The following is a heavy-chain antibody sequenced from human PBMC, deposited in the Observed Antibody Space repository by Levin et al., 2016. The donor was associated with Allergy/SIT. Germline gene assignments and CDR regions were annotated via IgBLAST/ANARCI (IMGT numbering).Heavy chain of an antibody. D-gene: IGHD6-13*01. V-gene: IGHV3-7*03. J-gene: IGHJ6*03. CDR3: ARDQYSSSWHLLGDYYYYYMDV. CDR2: IKQDGSEK. CDR1: GFTFSSYW. Sequence: GESLKISCAASGFTFSSYWMSWVRQAPGKGLEWVANIKQDGSEKYYVDSVKGRFTISRDNAKNSLYLQMNSLRAEDTAVYYCARDQYSSSWHLLGDYYYYYMDVWGKGTTVTVSS.